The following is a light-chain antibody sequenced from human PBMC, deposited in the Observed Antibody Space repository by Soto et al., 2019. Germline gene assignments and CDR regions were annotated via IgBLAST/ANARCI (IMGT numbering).Light chain of an antibody. J-gene: IGKJ1*01. V-gene: IGKV3-20*01. CDR2: GAS. CDR3: QHYGSSSWT. CDR1: QSVSSIY. Sequence: DIVLTQSPGTLSLSPGERATLSCRTSQSVSSIYFAWYQQKPGQAPRPLIYGASSRATGIPDRFSGSGSGTDFTLTISRLEPEDVAVYFCQHYGSSSWTFGQGTKVEIK.